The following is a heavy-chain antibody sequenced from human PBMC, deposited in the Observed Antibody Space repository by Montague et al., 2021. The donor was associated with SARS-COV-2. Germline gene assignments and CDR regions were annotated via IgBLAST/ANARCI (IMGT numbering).Heavy chain of an antibody. D-gene: IGHD1-14*01. J-gene: IGHJ4*02. Sequence: CAISGDSVSSNIAAWNWIRQSPSRGFEWLGRTYYRSKWYNDYAVSVRGRITTSPDTSKNQFSLQLNSVTPEDTAVYYCTQERGPGRTTWHYFDYWGQGTLVTVSS. CDR3: TQERGPGRTTWHYFDY. CDR1: GDSVSSNIAA. CDR2: TYYRSKWYN. V-gene: IGHV6-1*01.